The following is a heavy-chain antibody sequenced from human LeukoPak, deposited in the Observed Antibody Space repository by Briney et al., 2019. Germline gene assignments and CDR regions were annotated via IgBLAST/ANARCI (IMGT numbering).Heavy chain of an antibody. CDR2: IYHSGST. D-gene: IGHD4-17*01. V-gene: IGHV4-4*02. CDR1: GGSISSSNW. J-gene: IGHJ5*02. CDR3: ARGYGDYDNWFAP. Sequence: SGTLSLTCAVSGGSISSSNWWSWVRPPPGKGLEWIGEIYHSGSTNYNPSLKSRVTISVDNFKNQFSLKLNSVTAADTAVYYCARGYGDYDNWFAPWGQGTLVTVSS.